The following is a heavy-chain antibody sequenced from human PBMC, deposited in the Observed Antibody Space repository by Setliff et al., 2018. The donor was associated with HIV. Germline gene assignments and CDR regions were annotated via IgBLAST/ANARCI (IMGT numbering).Heavy chain of an antibody. CDR2: ISSSSSYI. V-gene: IGHV3-21*04. Sequence: PGGSLRLSCAASGFTFSSYNMNWVRQAPGKGLEWVSSISSSSSYIYYADSVKGRFTISRDNSKNMLYLQMNSLRAEDTAVYYCAKGQDGLRYNWFDPWGHGTLVTVSS. J-gene: IGHJ5*02. CDR3: AKGQDGLRYNWFDP. CDR1: GFTFSSYN.